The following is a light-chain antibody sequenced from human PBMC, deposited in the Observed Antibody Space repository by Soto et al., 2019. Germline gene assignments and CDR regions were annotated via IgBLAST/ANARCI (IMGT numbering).Light chain of an antibody. CDR1: QSVNSW. Sequence: DIQMTQSPSTLSASVGDRVTITCRASQSVNSWLAWFQQKPGMAPKLLISQASNLESGVPSRFSGSGSETELTLTISSLQPDDFATYYCQQYKSYSRTFGQGTKVEIK. J-gene: IGKJ1*01. V-gene: IGKV1-5*03. CDR2: QAS. CDR3: QQYKSYSRT.